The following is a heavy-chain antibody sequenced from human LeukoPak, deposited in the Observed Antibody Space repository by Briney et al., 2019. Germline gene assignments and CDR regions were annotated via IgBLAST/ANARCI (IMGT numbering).Heavy chain of an antibody. CDR3: AKGSGYEHSYYYYYMDV. D-gene: IGHD5-12*01. J-gene: IGHJ6*03. CDR1: GFTVSSNS. V-gene: IGHV3-66*03. Sequence: GGSLRLSCTVSGFTVSSNSMSWVRQAPGKGLEWVSFIYSDNTHYSDSVKGRFTISRDNSKNTLYLQMNSLRAEDTAVYYCAKGSGYEHSYYYYYMDVWGKGTTVTISS. CDR2: IYSDNT.